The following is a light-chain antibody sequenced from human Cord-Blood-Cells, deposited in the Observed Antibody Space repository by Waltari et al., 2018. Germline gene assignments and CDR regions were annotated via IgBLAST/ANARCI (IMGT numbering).Light chain of an antibody. V-gene: IGLV7-46*01. CDR2: DTS. CDR3: LLSYSGARHVV. CDR1: TGAVTSGHH. Sequence: QAVVTQEPSLTVSPAGTVTLTCGSSTGAVTSGHHPHWFQQKPGQAPRTLIYDTSNKHSWTPARFSVSLLGGKAALTLSGAQPEDEAEYYCLLSYSGARHVVFGGGTKLTVL. J-gene: IGLJ2*01.